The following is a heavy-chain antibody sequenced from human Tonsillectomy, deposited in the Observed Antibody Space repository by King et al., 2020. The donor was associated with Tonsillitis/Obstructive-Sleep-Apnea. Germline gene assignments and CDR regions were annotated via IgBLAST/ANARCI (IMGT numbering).Heavy chain of an antibody. V-gene: IGHV3-9*01. CDR3: AKDSGYEPAAKNWFDP. J-gene: IGHJ5*02. CDR1: GFTFDDYA. Sequence: QLVQSGGGLVQPGRSLRLSCAASGFTFDDYAMHWVRQAPGKGLEWVSGISWNSGSIGYADSVNGRFTISRDNAKNSLYLQMNSLRAEDTALYYCAKDSGYEPAAKNWFDPWGQGTLVTVSS. D-gene: IGHD2-2*01. CDR2: ISWNSGSI.